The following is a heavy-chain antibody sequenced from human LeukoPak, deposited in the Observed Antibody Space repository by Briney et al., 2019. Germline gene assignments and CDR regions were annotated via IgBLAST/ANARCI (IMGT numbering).Heavy chain of an antibody. CDR1: GFTFSSYG. Sequence: PGGSLRLSCAASGFTFSSYGMHWVRQAPGKGLEWVAVIWYDGSNKYYADSVKGRFTISRDNSKNTLYLQMNSLRAEDTAVYYCAKDDIVVVPAAPNGMDVWGQGTTVTVSS. V-gene: IGHV3-33*06. CDR3: AKDDIVVVPAAPNGMDV. D-gene: IGHD2-2*01. CDR2: IWYDGSNK. J-gene: IGHJ6*02.